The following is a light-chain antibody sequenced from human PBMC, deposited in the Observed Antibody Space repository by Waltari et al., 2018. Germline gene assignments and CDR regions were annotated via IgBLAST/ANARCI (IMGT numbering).Light chain of an antibody. CDR2: STS. CDR1: QSVDNKY. J-gene: IGKJ1*01. V-gene: IGKV3-20*01. CDR3: QQYGTSPRA. Sequence: DIVLTQSPGTLSLSPGERATLSCRASQSVDNKYLAWFQQSPGQASRLLIYSTSTRATGIPDRFSGSGSGTDFTLTISRLEPEDFGVYYCQQYGTSPRAFGQGTKV.